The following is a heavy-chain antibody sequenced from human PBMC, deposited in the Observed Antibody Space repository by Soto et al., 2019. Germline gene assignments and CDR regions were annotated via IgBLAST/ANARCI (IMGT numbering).Heavy chain of an antibody. V-gene: IGHV1-69*12. CDR1: GGTFRTSA. J-gene: IGHJ6*02. CDR3: ARDKDRLQLGGNYYFILDV. D-gene: IGHD1-1*01. CDR2: IMPVFRRP. Sequence: QVQLVQSGAEVKKPGSSVKVSCKASGGTFRTSASSWVRQAPGQGLEWVGGIMPVFRRPKYAQNFQDRVTITADESTSTAYMELNSLKSDDTDVYYCARDKDRLQLGGNYYFILDVWGQGTAVTVSS.